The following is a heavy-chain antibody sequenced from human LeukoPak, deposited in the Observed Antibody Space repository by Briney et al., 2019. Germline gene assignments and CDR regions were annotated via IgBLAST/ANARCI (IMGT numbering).Heavy chain of an antibody. CDR3: ARASGTEGGYYYYYYMDV. Sequence: SVKVSCKASGGTFSSYAFSWVRQAPGQGLEWMGGIIPIFGTANYAQKFQGRVTITADESTSTAYMELSSLRSEDTAVYYCARASGTEGGYYYYYYMDVWGKGTTVTVSS. V-gene: IGHV1-69*01. CDR1: GGTFSSYA. J-gene: IGHJ6*03. D-gene: IGHD1-26*01. CDR2: IIPIFGTA.